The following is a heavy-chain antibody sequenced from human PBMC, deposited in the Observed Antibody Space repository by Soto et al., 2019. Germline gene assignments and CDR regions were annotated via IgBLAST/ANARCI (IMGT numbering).Heavy chain of an antibody. D-gene: IGHD6-6*01. J-gene: IGHJ6*02. V-gene: IGHV3-23*01. CDR2: ISGSGGST. CDR3: AKGREEEEGPRAARPDYDYGMDV. CDR1: GFTFSSYA. Sequence: EVQILESGGCLVQPGGSLRLSCAASGFTFSSYAMSWVRQAPGKGLEWVSAISGSGGSTYYADSVKGRFTISRDNTKNTLYLQMNSLRAEDTAVYYCAKGREEEEGPRAARPDYDYGMDVWGQGTTVTVSS.